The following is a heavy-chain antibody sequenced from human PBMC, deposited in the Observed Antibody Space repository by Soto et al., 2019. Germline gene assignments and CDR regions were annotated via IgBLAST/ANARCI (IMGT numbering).Heavy chain of an antibody. CDR2: IYYSGST. Sequence: KPSETLSLTCTVSGGSISSSSYYWGWIRQPPGKGLEWIGSIYYSGSTYYNPSLKSRVTISVDTSKNQFSLKLSSVTAADTAVYYCARRYYGSGSFWFDPWGQGTLVTVSS. CDR1: GGSISSSSYY. J-gene: IGHJ5*02. D-gene: IGHD3-10*01. V-gene: IGHV4-39*01. CDR3: ARRYYGSGSFWFDP.